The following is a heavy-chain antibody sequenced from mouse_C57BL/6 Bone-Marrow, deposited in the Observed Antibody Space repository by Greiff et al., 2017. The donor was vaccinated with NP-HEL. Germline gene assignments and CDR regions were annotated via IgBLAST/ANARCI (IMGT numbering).Heavy chain of an antibody. V-gene: IGHV1-54*01. Sequence: VQLQQSGAELVRPGTSVKVSCKASGYAFPNYLIEWVKQRPGQGLEWIGVINPGSGGTNYNEKFKGKATLTADKSSSTAYMQLSSLTSEDSAVYFCARSDYSNYGAWFAYWGQGTLVTVSA. CDR1: GYAFPNYL. J-gene: IGHJ3*01. CDR2: INPGSGGT. CDR3: ARSDYSNYGAWFAY. D-gene: IGHD2-5*01.